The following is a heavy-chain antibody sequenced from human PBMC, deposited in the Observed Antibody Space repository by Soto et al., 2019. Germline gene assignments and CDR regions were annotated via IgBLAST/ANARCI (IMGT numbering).Heavy chain of an antibody. J-gene: IGHJ1*01. CDR2: IYYSGST. CDR1: GGSISSSSYY. V-gene: IGHV4-39*01. Sequence: SETLSLTCTVSGGSISSSSYYWGWIRQPPGKGLEWIGSIYYSGSTYYNPSLKSRVTISVDTSKNQFSLKLSSVTAADTAVYYCARPGYYGSGSYSLYFQHWDQGTLVTVSS. CDR3: ARPGYYGSGSYSLYFQH. D-gene: IGHD3-10*01.